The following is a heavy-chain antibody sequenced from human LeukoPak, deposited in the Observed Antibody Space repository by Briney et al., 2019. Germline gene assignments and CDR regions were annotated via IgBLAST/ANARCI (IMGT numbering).Heavy chain of an antibody. J-gene: IGHJ4*02. V-gene: IGHV4-34*01. CDR2: ITHTGFT. Sequence: SETLSLTCAVYGGSLSDYYWSWIRQPPGKGLEWIGEITHTGFTNYNPSLESRVVISVDTYNNQFSLKARSVAAADTAVYYCASRHIYSNYVDYWGQGTLVTVSS. CDR1: GGSLSDYY. CDR3: ASRHIYSNYVDY. D-gene: IGHD4-4*01.